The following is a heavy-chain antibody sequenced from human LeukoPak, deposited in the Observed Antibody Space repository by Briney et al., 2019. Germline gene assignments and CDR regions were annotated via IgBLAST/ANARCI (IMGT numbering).Heavy chain of an antibody. CDR3: ARVRMGSVVLFDY. J-gene: IGHJ4*02. D-gene: IGHD4-23*01. CDR2: INPNSGGT. V-gene: IGHV1-2*02. Sequence: WVXXXPXXXXXXMGWINPNSGGTNYAQKFQGRVTMTRDTSISTAYMELSRLRSDDTAVYYCARVRMGSVVLFDYWGQGTLVTVSS.